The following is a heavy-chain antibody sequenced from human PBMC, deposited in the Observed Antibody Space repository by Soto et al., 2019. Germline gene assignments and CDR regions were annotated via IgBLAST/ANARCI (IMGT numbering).Heavy chain of an antibody. Sequence: PCRSLRLSCLASGFTCSSFEMNWFRQAPGKGLGRISYISSGGKTTYSADCVKGRFTISRDNAKNSLYLQMSSLRAEDAPVYYCARNYIIYYDVRRDHYSWGRGTLVTVT. V-gene: IGHV3-48*03. CDR1: GFTCSSFE. D-gene: IGHD3-22*01. J-gene: IGHJ5*02. CDR2: ISSGGKTT. CDR3: ARNYIIYYDVRRDHYS.